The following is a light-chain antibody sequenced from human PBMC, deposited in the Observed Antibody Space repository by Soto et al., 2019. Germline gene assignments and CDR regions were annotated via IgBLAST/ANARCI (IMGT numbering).Light chain of an antibody. V-gene: IGKV3-20*01. CDR3: QQYGSSPPIT. CDR2: GAS. CDR1: QSVSSSY. Sequence: EIVLTQSPGTLSLSPGERATLSCRASQSVSSSYFAWYQQKPGQAPRLLIYGASSRDPGIPDRFSGSGSGTDFTLTISRLEPEDFAVYYCQQYGSSPPITFGQGTRLEIK. J-gene: IGKJ5*01.